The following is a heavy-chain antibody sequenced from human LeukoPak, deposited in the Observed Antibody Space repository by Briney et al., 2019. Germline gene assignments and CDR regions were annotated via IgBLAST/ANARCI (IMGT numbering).Heavy chain of an antibody. CDR3: VREYSSSSGRAFDI. D-gene: IGHD6-6*01. Sequence: GGSLRLSCAASGFTFGSYWMHWVRQAPGKGLVWVSRISTDGSSTNSADSVKGRLTISRDNAKNTLYLQMNSLRAEDTAVYYCVREYSSSSGRAFDIWGQGTMVTVSP. CDR2: ISTDGSST. J-gene: IGHJ3*02. V-gene: IGHV3-74*01. CDR1: GFTFGSYW.